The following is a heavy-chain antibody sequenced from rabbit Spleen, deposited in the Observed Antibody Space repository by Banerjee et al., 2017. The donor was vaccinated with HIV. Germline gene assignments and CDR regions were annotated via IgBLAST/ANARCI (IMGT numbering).Heavy chain of an antibody. CDR2: IDGGSSGFT. Sequence: QSLEESGGDLVKPGGTLTLTCTASGFSFSSSDYICWVRQAPGKGLEWISCIDGGSSGFTYSATWATGRFTISKTSSTTVTLQMTSLTVADTATYFCARDTGSSFSSYGMDLWGPGTLVTVS. D-gene: IGHD8-1*01. CDR1: GFSFSSSDY. J-gene: IGHJ6*01. CDR3: ARDTGSSFSSYGMDL. V-gene: IGHV1S40*01.